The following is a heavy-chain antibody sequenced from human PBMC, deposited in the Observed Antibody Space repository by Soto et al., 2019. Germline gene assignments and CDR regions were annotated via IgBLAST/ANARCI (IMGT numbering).Heavy chain of an antibody. CDR3: ARSPGGYYID. V-gene: IGHV3-7*02. D-gene: IGHD3-9*01. Sequence: PGGSLRLSCAASGFTFSSYWMSWVRQAPGKGLEWVANIKPDGSQKWYVDSVKGRFTISRDNAKNTVYLQMNSLRAEDTAVYYCARSPGGYYIDWGQGTMVTVSS. CDR1: GFTFSSYW. J-gene: IGHJ3*01. CDR2: IKPDGSQK.